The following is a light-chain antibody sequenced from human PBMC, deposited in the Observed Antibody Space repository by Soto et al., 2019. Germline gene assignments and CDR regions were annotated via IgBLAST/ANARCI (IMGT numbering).Light chain of an antibody. CDR3: QQYNSWWT. CDR2: GAS. Sequence: EIVMTQSPATLSVSPGERATLSFRASQSVSSNLAWYQQKPGQAPRLLIYGASTRATGIPARFSGSGSGTEFTLTISSLQPDDFATYYCQQYNSWWTFGQGTKVDI. V-gene: IGKV3-15*01. J-gene: IGKJ1*01. CDR1: QSVSSN.